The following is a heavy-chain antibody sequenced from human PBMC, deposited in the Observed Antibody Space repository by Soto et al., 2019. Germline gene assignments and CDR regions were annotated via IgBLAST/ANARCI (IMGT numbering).Heavy chain of an antibody. D-gene: IGHD6-6*01. CDR2: VSASGLNT. V-gene: IGHV3-23*01. Sequence: PGGSLRLSCAASGFTFSTYAMAWVRQAPGKGLEWVSGVSASGLNTDCADPVKGRFYISRDNSKNTVSLHMNSLRAEDTALYYCAREDEYSSPGLFDYRAQRTPVPVSS. CDR3: AREDEYSSPGLFDY. J-gene: IGHJ4*02. CDR1: GFTFSTYA.